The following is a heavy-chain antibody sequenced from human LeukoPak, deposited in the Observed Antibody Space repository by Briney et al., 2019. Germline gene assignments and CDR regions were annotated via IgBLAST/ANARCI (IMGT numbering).Heavy chain of an antibody. CDR2: ISYDGSNK. CDR1: GFTFSSYG. J-gene: IGHJ4*02. D-gene: IGHD4-17*01. Sequence: GGSLRLSCAASGFTFSSYGMHWVRQAPGKGLEWVAVISYDGSNKYYADSVKGRFTISRDNSKNTLYLQMNSLRAEDTAVYYCAKDSTVTAFDYWGQGALVTVSS. V-gene: IGHV3-30*18. CDR3: AKDSTVTAFDY.